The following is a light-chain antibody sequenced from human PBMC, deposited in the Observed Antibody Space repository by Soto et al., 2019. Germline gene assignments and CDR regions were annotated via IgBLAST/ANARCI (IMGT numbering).Light chain of an antibody. Sequence: QSALTQPASVSGSPGQSITISCTGTSSDVGGYNYVSWYQQHTGKAPKLMIYEVSNRPSGVSNRFSGSKSGNTASLTISGLQAEDEADYYCSSSTSRSTRVFGGGTKLTVL. V-gene: IGLV2-14*01. CDR3: SSSTSRSTRV. J-gene: IGLJ3*02. CDR2: EVS. CDR1: SSDVGGYNY.